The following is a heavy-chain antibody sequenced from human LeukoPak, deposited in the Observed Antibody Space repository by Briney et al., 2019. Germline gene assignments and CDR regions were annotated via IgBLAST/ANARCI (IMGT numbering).Heavy chain of an antibody. CDR3: AKDTSDYSTAWLLTQNYYYYGMDV. J-gene: IGHJ6*02. CDR1: GFTFRSYG. D-gene: IGHD6-19*01. CDR2: ISYDRSNK. Sequence: GGSLRLSCAASGFTFRSYGMYWVRQAPGKGLEWVAVISYDRSNKHYADSVKGRFTVSRDNSRNTLFLQMNNLRVEDTAVYYCAKDTSDYSTAWLLTQNYYYYGMDVWGQGTTVTVSS. V-gene: IGHV3-30*18.